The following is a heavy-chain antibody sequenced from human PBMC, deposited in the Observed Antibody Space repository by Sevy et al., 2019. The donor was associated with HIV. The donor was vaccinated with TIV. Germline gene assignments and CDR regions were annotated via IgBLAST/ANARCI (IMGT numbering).Heavy chain of an antibody. CDR1: GFMFSDFY. Sequence: GGSLRLSCATSGFMFSDFYMNWIRQAPGKGLEWVSYISSSASTIYYEDSMKGRFTISRDNAKNALYLQRNSLGADDTAYYYCVRGGRGPYVSSWLWGDDWGQGALVTVSS. CDR3: VRGGRGPYVSSWLWGDD. V-gene: IGHV3-11*01. CDR2: ISSSASTI. D-gene: IGHD3-16*01. J-gene: IGHJ4*02.